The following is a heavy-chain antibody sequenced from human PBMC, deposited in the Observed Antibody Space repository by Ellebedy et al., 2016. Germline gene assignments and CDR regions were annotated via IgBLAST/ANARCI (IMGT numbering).Heavy chain of an antibody. V-gene: IGHV3-23*01. CDR3: AKQWLEFDY. CDR1: GFTFSSYA. Sequence: GESLKISXAASGFTFSSYAMSWVRQAPGKGLEWVSAISSRGASTDYADSVKGRFTISRDNSRNTLYLQMNSLRAEDTAVYYCAKQWLEFDYWGQGILVTVSS. J-gene: IGHJ4*02. CDR2: ISSRGAST. D-gene: IGHD6-19*01.